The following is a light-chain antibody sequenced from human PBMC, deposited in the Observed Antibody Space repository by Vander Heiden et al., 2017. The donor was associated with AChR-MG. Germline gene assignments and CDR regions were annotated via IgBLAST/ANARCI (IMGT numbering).Light chain of an antibody. CDR1: QSISSY. J-gene: IGKJ1*01. CDR3: QQTDSDFPT. CDR2: LAS. Sequence: DIQMTQSPSSLSASIGDRVTITCRASQSISSYLNWYKQKPGKAPELLICLASTLQTGVPSRFTGSGSGRDFNLTISAVQREDLATYYCQQTDSDFPTFAQGTKVDIK. V-gene: IGKV1-39*01.